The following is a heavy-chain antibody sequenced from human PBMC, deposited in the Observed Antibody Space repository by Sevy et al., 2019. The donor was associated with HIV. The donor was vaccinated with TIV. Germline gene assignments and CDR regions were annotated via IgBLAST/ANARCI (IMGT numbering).Heavy chain of an antibody. CDR3: ARTEGSYYDFWSGYYGSIYYFDY. D-gene: IGHD3-3*01. CDR2: IKQDGSEK. V-gene: IGHV3-7*03. Sequence: GGSLRLSCAASGFTFSSYLMSWVRQAPGKGLEWVANIKQDGSEKYYVDSVKGRFTISRDNAKNSLYLQMNSLRAEDTAVYYCARTEGSYYDFWSGYYGSIYYFDYWGQGTLVTVSS. J-gene: IGHJ4*02. CDR1: GFTFSSYL.